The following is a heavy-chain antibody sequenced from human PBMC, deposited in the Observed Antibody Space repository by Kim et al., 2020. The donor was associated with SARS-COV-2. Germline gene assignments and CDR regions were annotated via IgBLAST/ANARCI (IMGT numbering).Heavy chain of an antibody. CDR2: IYYSGST. J-gene: IGHJ5*02. D-gene: IGHD5-18*01. V-gene: IGHV4-39*01. Sequence: SETLSLTCTVSGGSISSSSYYWGWIRQPPGKGLEWIGSIYYSGSTYYNPSLKSRVTISVDTSKNQFSLKLSSVTAADTAVYYCARHEGTAMVNGGRWFDPWGQGTLVTVSS. CDR3: ARHEGTAMVNGGRWFDP. CDR1: GGSISSSSYY.